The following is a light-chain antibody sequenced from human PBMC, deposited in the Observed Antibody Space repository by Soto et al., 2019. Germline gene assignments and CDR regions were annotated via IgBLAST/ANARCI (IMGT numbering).Light chain of an antibody. CDR1: QSISDT. V-gene: IGKV3-15*01. CDR2: SAS. CDR3: QQYNKWPWT. Sequence: EIVMTQSPATLSVSPGGRATLSCRASQSISDTLAWYQQKPGQAPRLLIYSASRRATGFPGRFSGSGSGTDFTLTISSLQSEDLAVYYCQQYNKWPWTFGQGTKVDIK. J-gene: IGKJ1*01.